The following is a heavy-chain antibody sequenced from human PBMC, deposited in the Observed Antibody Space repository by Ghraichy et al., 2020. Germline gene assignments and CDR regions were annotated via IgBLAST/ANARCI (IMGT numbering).Heavy chain of an antibody. J-gene: IGHJ6*02. CDR1: GFDVNSNY. Sequence: GGSLRLSCAGSGFDVNSNYMSWVRQAPGKGREWVSIIHGDDNTNYADSVKGRFFISRDRSKNTIHLQMNNLRVEDTALYYGARDCRGGDCLFGLDVWGQGTTVTVSS. D-gene: IGHD2-21*01. V-gene: IGHV3-53*01. CDR2: IHGDDNT. CDR3: ARDCRGGDCLFGLDV.